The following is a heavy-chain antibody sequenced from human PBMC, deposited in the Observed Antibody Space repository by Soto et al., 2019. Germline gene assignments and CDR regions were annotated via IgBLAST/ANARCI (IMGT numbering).Heavy chain of an antibody. D-gene: IGHD6-19*01. Sequence: EVQLVESGGGLVQPGGSLRLSCTGSEFTFRNYWMHWVRQAPGKGLVWVARINEDGSHTDHADSVKGRFGISRDNAKNTLFLQMNRLRADDTGLYYCVRGSSGWTGIDYWGREPCSPSP. CDR3: VRGSSGWTGIDY. J-gene: IGHJ4*02. CDR1: EFTFRNYW. CDR2: INEDGSHT. V-gene: IGHV3-74*01.